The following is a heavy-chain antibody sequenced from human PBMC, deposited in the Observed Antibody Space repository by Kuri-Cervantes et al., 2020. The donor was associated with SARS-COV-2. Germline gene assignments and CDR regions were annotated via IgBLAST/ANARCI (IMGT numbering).Heavy chain of an antibody. CDR1: AFTFSTYW. J-gene: IGHJ6*03. V-gene: IGHV3-7*02. D-gene: IGHD2-15*01. CDR2: INQDGSED. Sequence: GGSLRLSCAASAFTFSTYWMTWVRQAPGKGLECVANINQDGSEDYYVDSVKGRFIISRDNAKNSLYLQMNSLRAEDTAVYYCARAGGSGGTSNYYYYMDVWGKGATVTVSS. CDR3: ARAGGSGGTSNYYYYMDV.